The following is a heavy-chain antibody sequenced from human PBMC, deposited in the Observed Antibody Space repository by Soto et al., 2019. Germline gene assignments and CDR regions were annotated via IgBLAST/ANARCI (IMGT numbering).Heavy chain of an antibody. V-gene: IGHV1-18*01. Sequence: QVQLVQSGAEVKKPGASVKVSCKASGYTFTSYGISWVRQAPGQGLEWMGWISAYNGNTNYAQKLQGRVTMTTDTATSTAYMELRSLRSDDTAVYYCARDRLPGSSSWYLLNYWGQGTLVTVSS. J-gene: IGHJ4*02. CDR3: ARDRLPGSSSWYLLNY. CDR1: GYTFTSYG. D-gene: IGHD6-13*01. CDR2: ISAYNGNT.